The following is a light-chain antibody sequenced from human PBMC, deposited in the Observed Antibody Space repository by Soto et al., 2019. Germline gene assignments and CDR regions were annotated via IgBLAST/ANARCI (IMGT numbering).Light chain of an antibody. V-gene: IGKV3-15*01. J-gene: IGKJ2*01. Sequence: EIVMTQSAATLYVSTGQRATLSCRASQSLDGNLALYQHKPGQAPRFLIYATSTRATGIPARFSGSGSGTEFTLTISGLQSEDFAVDYCQLYNNWRWYTFGQGKKLEIK. CDR3: QLYNNWRWYT. CDR2: ATS. CDR1: QSLDGN.